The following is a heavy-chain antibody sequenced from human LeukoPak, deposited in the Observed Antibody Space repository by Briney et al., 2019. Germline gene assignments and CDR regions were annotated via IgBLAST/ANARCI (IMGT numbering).Heavy chain of an antibody. CDR3: ARGRGYSYGFAY. D-gene: IGHD5-18*01. CDR2: ISSSGSTI. CDR1: GFNFSDYY. V-gene: IGHV3-11*01. Sequence: GGSLRISCAAPGFNFSDYYMSLIRQAPGKGLEWVSYISSSGSTIYYADSVKGRFTISRDNAKNSLYLQMNSLRAEDTAVYHCARGRGYSYGFAYWGQGTLVTVSS. J-gene: IGHJ4*02.